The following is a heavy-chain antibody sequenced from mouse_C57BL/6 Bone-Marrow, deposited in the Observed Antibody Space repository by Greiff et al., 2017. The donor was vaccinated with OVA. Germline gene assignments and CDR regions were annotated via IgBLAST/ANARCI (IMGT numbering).Heavy chain of an antibody. D-gene: IGHD1-1*01. J-gene: IGHJ4*01. CDR3: ARDYYGSRYARDY. CDR2: IWTGGGT. V-gene: IGHV2-9-1*01. CDR1: GFSLTSYA. Sequence: QVQLQQSGPGLVAPSQSLSITCTVSGFSLTSYAISWVRQPPGKGLEWLGVIWTGGGTNYNSALYSRLSISKDNSKSQVFLKMNSLQTDDTARYYCARDYYGSRYARDYWGQGTSVTGSS.